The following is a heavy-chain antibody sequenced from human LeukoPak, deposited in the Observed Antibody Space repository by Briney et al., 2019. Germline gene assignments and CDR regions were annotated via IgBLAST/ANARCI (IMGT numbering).Heavy chain of an antibody. CDR1: GYTFTGYY. V-gene: IGHV1-46*01. CDR2: INPSGGST. CDR3: ARAVPPDATFDY. D-gene: IGHD3-10*01. Sequence: GASVKVSCKASGYTFTGYYMHWVRQAPGQGLEWMGIINPSGGSTSYAQKFQGRVTMTRDTSTSTVYMELSSLRSEDTAVYYCARAVPPDATFDYWGQGTLVTVSS. J-gene: IGHJ4*02.